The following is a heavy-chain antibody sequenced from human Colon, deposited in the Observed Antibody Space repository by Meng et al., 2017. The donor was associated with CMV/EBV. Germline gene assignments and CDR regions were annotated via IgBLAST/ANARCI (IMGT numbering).Heavy chain of an antibody. CDR3: ARHGGYDSSGLYDY. D-gene: IGHD3-22*01. CDR2: IYLGDSNI. J-gene: IGHJ4*02. CDR1: GYRFTSYW. Sequence: KVSCKGSGYRFTSYWNGWVRQKPGEGLEGLGIIYLGDSNIRYIPSFQGQVTISADKSISTAYLQWSSLKASDSAMYYCARHGGYDSSGLYDYWGQGTLVTVSS. V-gene: IGHV5-51*01.